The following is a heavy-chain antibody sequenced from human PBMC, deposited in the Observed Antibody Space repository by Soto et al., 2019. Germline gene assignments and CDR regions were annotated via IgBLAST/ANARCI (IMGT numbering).Heavy chain of an antibody. J-gene: IGHJ4*02. D-gene: IGHD3-9*01. CDR2: INTDGSIT. CDR1: GFTFSSYW. Sequence: GGSLRLSCAASGFTFSSYWMYWVRQGPGKGLVWVSRINTDGSITTYADSVKGRFTISRDNAKNTLYLQMNSLRAEDTAVYYCARVPPYYDILTGYPLAYWGQGALVTVSS. CDR3: ARVPPYYDILTGYPLAY. V-gene: IGHV3-74*03.